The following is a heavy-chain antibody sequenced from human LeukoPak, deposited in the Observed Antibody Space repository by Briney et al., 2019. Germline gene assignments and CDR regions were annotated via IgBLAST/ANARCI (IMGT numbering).Heavy chain of an antibody. CDR1: GFTFSSYA. D-gene: IGHD2-15*01. Sequence: GGSLRLSCAASGFTFSSYAMSWVRQAPGKGLEWGSTITGSGDRTYYADSVKGRFTISRDNSKNTLYLQMNSLRAEDTAVYYCAKVPAPIVVVVAVTPSSYWGQGTLVTVSS. CDR3: AKVPAPIVVVVAVTPSSY. V-gene: IGHV3-23*01. J-gene: IGHJ4*02. CDR2: ITGSGDRT.